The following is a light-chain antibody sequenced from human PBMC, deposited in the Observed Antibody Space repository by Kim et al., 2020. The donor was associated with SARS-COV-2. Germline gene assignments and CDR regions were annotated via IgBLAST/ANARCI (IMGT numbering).Light chain of an antibody. CDR1: QSLVSSNGNTY. CDR3: MQASHWPWT. V-gene: IGKV2-30*01. J-gene: IGKJ1*01. Sequence: DVMMTQSPLSLPATLGQPASISCRSTQSLVSSNGNTYLSWFQQRPGQSPRRLMYQVSNRDSGVPDRFSGSGSGTDFTLKISRVEAEDVGLYFCMQASHWPWTFGQGTKVDIK. CDR2: QVS.